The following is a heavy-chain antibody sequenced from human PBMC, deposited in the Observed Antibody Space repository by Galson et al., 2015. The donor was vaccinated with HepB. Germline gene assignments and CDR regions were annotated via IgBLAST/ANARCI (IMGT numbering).Heavy chain of an antibody. CDR1: GGTFSSYT. J-gene: IGHJ4*02. V-gene: IGHV1-69*02. CDR3: ATLLAYCGGDCYPHFDY. CDR2: IIPILGIA. D-gene: IGHD2-21*02. Sequence: SCKASGGTFSSYTISWVRQAPGQGLEWMGRIIPILGIANYAQKFQGRVTITADKSTSTAYMELSSLRSEDTAVYYCATLLAYCGGDCYPHFDYWGQGTLVTVSS.